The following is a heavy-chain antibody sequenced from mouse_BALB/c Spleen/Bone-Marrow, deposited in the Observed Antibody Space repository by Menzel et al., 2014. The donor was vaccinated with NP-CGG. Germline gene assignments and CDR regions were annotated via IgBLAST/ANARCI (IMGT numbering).Heavy chain of an antibody. Sequence: EVQLQQSGPELVMPGASVKISCKTSGYTFTDYTLHWVKQSHGKSLEWIGGVNPNIGGTSYNQKFKDKASLTVNKLSTTAYMELRSLTSEDSAVYYCARGRWYYWGQGTTLTVSS. J-gene: IGHJ2*01. CDR2: VNPNIGGT. D-gene: IGHD2-3*01. CDR1: GYTFTDYT. V-gene: IGHV1-22*01. CDR3: ARGRWYY.